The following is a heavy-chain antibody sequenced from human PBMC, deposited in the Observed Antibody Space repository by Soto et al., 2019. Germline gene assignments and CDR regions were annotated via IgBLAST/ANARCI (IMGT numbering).Heavy chain of an antibody. CDR2: ISSSGSTI. CDR1: GFTFSSYE. V-gene: IGHV3-48*03. Sequence: PGGSLRLSCAASGFTFSSYEMNWVRQAPGKGLEWVSYISSSGSTIYYADSVKGRFTISRDNAKNSLYLQMNSLRAEDTAVYYCARDLKYYDFWSGSENWFDPWGQGTLVTVSS. D-gene: IGHD3-3*01. CDR3: ARDLKYYDFWSGSENWFDP. J-gene: IGHJ5*02.